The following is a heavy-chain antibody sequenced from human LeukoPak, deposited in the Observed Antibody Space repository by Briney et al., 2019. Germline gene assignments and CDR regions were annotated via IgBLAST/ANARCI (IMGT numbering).Heavy chain of an antibody. CDR1: GYSFTSYW. D-gene: IGHD1-14*01. CDR2: IYPGDSDT. J-gene: IGHJ6*02. Sequence: GESLKISCKGSGYSFTSYWIGWVRQMPGKGLEWMGNIYPGDSDTRYSPSFQGQVTISADKSISTAYLQWSSLKASDTAMYYCARLPADATPYQYYYYYGMDVWGQGTTVTVSS. V-gene: IGHV5-51*01. CDR3: ARLPADATPYQYYYYYGMDV.